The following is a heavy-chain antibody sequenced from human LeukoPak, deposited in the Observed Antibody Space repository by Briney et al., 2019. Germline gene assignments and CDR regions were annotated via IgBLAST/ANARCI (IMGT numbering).Heavy chain of an antibody. D-gene: IGHD3/OR15-3a*01. J-gene: IGHJ4*02. Sequence: PGGSLRLSCAASGFNLSTYWMSWVRQAPGKGLEWVANIKEDGSETYYGDSVRGRFTISRDNGNNSVYLRMNSLRADDTAVYYCARDSFFVWLFFGDGADFWGQGILVTVSS. CDR2: IKEDGSET. CDR3: ARDSFFVWLFFGDGADF. V-gene: IGHV3-7*01. CDR1: GFNLSTYW.